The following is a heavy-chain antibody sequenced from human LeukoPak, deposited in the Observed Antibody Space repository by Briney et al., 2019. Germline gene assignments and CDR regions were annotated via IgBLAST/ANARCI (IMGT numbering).Heavy chain of an antibody. CDR2: INHSGST. CDR3: ARDHIDSDYYRDWYFDL. J-gene: IGHJ2*01. V-gene: IGHV4-34*01. CDR1: GGSFSGYY. Sequence: PSETLSLTCAVYGGSFSGYYWSWIRQPPGKGLEWIGEINHSGSTNYNPSLKSRVTISVDTSKNQFSLKLSSVTAADTAVYYCARDHIDSDYYRDWYFDLWGRGTLVTVSS. D-gene: IGHD2-21*02.